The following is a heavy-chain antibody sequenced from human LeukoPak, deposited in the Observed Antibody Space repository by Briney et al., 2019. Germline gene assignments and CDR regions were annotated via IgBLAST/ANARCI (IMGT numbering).Heavy chain of an antibody. J-gene: IGHJ4*02. CDR3: ARGGWELLHGPLNYFDY. CDR2: INPSGGST. D-gene: IGHD1-26*01. Sequence: ASVKVSCKASGYTFTSYYIHWVRQAPGQGLEWMGIINPSGGSTSYAQKFQGRVTMTRDTSTSTVYMELSSLRSEDTALYYCARGGWELLHGPLNYFDYWGQGTLVTVSS. V-gene: IGHV1-46*03. CDR1: GYTFTSYY.